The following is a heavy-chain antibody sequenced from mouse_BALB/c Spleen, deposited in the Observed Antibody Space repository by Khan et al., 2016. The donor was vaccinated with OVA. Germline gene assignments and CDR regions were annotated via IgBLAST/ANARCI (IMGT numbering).Heavy chain of an antibody. CDR2: ISYGGNT. CDR3: ARIQGGDFDY. J-gene: IGHJ2*01. Sequence: EVQLQESGPGLVKPSQSLSLTCTVTGYSITSDYAWNWIRQFPGNKLEWMGYISYGGNTKYNPSLKSRISITRDTSKNQFFLQLNFVAIEDTATYDCARIQGGDFDYWGQGTTLTVSS. D-gene: IGHD3-2*02. V-gene: IGHV3-2*02. CDR1: GYSITSDYA.